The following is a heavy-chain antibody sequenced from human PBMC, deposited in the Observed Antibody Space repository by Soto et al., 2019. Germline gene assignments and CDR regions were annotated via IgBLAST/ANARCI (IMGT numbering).Heavy chain of an antibody. J-gene: IGHJ4*02. CDR2: MNPNSGNT. V-gene: IGHV1-8*01. Sequence: QVQLVQSGAEVKKPGASVKVSCKASGYTFTSYVINWVRQATGQGLEWMGWMNPNSGNTGYAQKFQGRVTMTRNTSISTAYMELSSLRSEDTAVYYCARGGIPRLRRFLEWLLRPVFPDYWGQGTLVTVSS. D-gene: IGHD3-3*01. CDR3: ARGGIPRLRRFLEWLLRPVFPDY. CDR1: GYTFTSYV.